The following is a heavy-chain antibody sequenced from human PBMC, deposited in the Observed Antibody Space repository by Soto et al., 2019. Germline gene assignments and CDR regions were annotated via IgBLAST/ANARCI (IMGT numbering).Heavy chain of an antibody. Sequence: GASLKVSCKASGGTFSSYTISWVRQAPGQGLEWMGRIIPILGIANYAQKFQGRVTITADKSTSTAYMELSSLRSEDTAVYYCARTVDNTYYDFWSGYPPSYYYYYMDVWGKGTTVTVSS. D-gene: IGHD3-3*01. CDR2: IIPILGIA. CDR1: GGTFSSYT. CDR3: ARTVDNTYYDFWSGYPPSYYYYYMDV. J-gene: IGHJ6*03. V-gene: IGHV1-69*02.